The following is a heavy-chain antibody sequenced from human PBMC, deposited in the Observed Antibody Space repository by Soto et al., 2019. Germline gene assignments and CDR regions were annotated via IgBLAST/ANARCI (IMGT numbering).Heavy chain of an antibody. J-gene: IGHJ5*02. CDR3: ARGVGSGSYYNQYNWFDP. CDR2: INADNGNT. V-gene: IGHV1-3*01. Sequence: ASVKVSCKASGYIFTNYAIHWVRQAPGQRLEWMGWINADNGNTKYSQKFQGRVTMTTDTSTSTAYMELRSLRSDDTAVYYCARGVGSGSYYNQYNWFDPWGQGTLVTV. D-gene: IGHD3-10*01. CDR1: GYIFTNYA.